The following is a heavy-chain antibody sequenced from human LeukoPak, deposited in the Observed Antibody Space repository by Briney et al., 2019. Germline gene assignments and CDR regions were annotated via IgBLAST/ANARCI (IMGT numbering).Heavy chain of an antibody. CDR1: GDSVSSNSAA. D-gene: IGHD3-10*01. V-gene: IGHV6-1*01. J-gene: IGHJ4*02. CDR2: TYYRSKWYN. Sequence: SQTLSLTCAISGDSVSSNSAAWNWIRQSPSRGLEWLGRTYYRSKWYNDYAVPVKSRITINPDTSKNQFSLQLNSVTPEDTAVYYCARELLWFGVMSYFDYWGQGTLVTVSS. CDR3: ARELLWFGVMSYFDY.